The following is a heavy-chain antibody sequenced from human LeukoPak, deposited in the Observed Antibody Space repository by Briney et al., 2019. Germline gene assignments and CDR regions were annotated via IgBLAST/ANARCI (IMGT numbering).Heavy chain of an antibody. V-gene: IGHV5-10-1*01. CDR2: IDPSDSYT. D-gene: IGHD4-17*01. Sequence: GESLKISCKGSGYSFTSYWISWVRQMPGKGLEWMGRIDPSDSYTNYSPSFQGHVTISADKSISTAYLRWSSLRASDTAMYYCARQARPEGMDGDPNWFDPWGQGTLVTVSS. CDR3: ARQARPEGMDGDPNWFDP. CDR1: GYSFTSYW. J-gene: IGHJ5*02.